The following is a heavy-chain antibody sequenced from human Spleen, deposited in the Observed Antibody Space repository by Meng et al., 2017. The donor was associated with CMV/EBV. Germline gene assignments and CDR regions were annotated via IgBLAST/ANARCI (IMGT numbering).Heavy chain of an antibody. Sequence: SYAVSGGSISSSNWWSWVRQPPGKGLEWIGEIYHSGSTNYNPSLKSRVTISVDKSKNQFSLKLSSVTAADTAVYYCARAGGDSSSWYRHYYYYYGMDVWGQGTTVTVSS. CDR3: ARAGGDSSSWYRHYYYYYGMDV. D-gene: IGHD6-13*01. J-gene: IGHJ6*02. CDR1: GGSISSSNW. CDR2: IYHSGST. V-gene: IGHV4-4*02.